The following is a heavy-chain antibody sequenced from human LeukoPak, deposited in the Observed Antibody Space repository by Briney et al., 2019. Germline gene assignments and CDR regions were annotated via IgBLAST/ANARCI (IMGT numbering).Heavy chain of an antibody. D-gene: IGHD1-1*01. CDR3: ARGDSFDLEVFDY. Sequence: PGRSLRLSCAASGFTFSSYAMHWVRQAPGKGLEWVAVISYDGSNKYYADSVKGRFTISRDNSKNTLYLQMNSLRAEDTAVYYCARGDSFDLEVFDYWGQGTLVTVSS. V-gene: IGHV3-30-3*01. J-gene: IGHJ4*02. CDR2: ISYDGSNK. CDR1: GFTFSSYA.